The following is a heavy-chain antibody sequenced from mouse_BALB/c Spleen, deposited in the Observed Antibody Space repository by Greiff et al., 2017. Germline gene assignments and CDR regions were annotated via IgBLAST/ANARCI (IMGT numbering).Heavy chain of an antibody. Sequence: EVQLVESGGGLVKPGGSLKLSCAASGFTFSSYAMSWVRQCPEKRLEWVAEISSGGSYTYYPDTVTGRFTISRDNAKNTLYLEMSSLRSEDTAMYYCARVYGYSYVYAMDYWGQGTSVTVSS. D-gene: IGHD1-1*01. CDR1: GFTFSSYA. CDR2: ISSGGSYT. CDR3: ARVYGYSYVYAMDY. J-gene: IGHJ4*01. V-gene: IGHV5-9-4*01.